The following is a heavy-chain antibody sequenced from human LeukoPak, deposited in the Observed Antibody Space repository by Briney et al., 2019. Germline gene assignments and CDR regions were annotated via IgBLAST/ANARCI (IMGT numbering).Heavy chain of an antibody. V-gene: IGHV4-34*01. CDR2: INHSGST. D-gene: IGHD3-10*01. CDR1: GGSFSGYY. J-gene: IGHJ4*02. Sequence: SETLPLTCAVYGGSFSGYYWSWIRQPPGKGLEWIGEINHSGSTNYNPSLKSRVTISVDTSKNQFSLKLSSVTAADTAVYYCARSPRDYGSGTIDYWGQGTLVTVSS. CDR3: ARSPRDYGSGTIDY.